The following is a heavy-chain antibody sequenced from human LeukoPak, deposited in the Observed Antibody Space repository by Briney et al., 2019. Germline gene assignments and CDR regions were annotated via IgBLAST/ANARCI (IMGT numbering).Heavy chain of an antibody. D-gene: IGHD3-22*01. Sequence: PSETLSLTCTVSGGSISSSSYYWGWIRQPPGKGLEWIGEINHSGSTNYNPSLKSRVTISVDTSKNQFSLKLSSVTAADTAVYYCARGKRHYDSSGVGTDFDYWGQGTLVTVSS. J-gene: IGHJ4*02. CDR2: INHSGST. CDR3: ARGKRHYDSSGVGTDFDY. V-gene: IGHV4-39*07. CDR1: GGSISSSSYY.